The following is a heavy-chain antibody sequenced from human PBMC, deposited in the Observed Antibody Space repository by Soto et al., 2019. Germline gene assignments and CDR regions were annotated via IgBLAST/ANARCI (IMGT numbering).Heavy chain of an antibody. Sequence: GGSLRLSCAASGFTFSSYSMNWVRQDPGKGLEWVSYISSSSSTIYYGDSVKGRFTISRDNAKNSLYLQMNSLRDEDTAVYYCASVAGDLWGAFDIWGQGTMVTVSS. CDR1: GFTFSSYS. D-gene: IGHD3-16*01. J-gene: IGHJ3*02. CDR2: ISSSSSTI. CDR3: ASVAGDLWGAFDI. V-gene: IGHV3-48*02.